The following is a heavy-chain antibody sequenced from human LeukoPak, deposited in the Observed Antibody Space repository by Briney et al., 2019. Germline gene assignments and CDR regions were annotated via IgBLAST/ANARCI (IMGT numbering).Heavy chain of an antibody. J-gene: IGHJ4*02. CDR1: GYTFTGYY. Sequence: ASVKVSCKASGYTFTGYYIHWLRQAPGQGPEWMGRINPKSGASNSAQSFQGRVTMTRDTSISTAYMELSRLRSDDTAVYYCARVLSLAVRSLMGYFDYWGQGTLVTVSS. V-gene: IGHV1-2*06. CDR2: INPKSGAS. CDR3: ARVLSLAVRSLMGYFDY. D-gene: IGHD6-19*01.